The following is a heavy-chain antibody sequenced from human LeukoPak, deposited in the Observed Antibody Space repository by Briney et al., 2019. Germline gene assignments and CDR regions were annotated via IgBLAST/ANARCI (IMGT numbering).Heavy chain of an antibody. D-gene: IGHD2-21*02. V-gene: IGHV3-74*01. CDR3: ARDLRKVVTAGAFDI. J-gene: IGHJ3*02. CDR2: INSDGSST. Sequence: GGSLRLSCAASGFTFSSYWMHWVRQAPGKGLVWVSRINSDGSSTSYADSVKGRFTISRDNAKNTLYLQMNSLRAEDTAVYYCARDLRKVVTAGAFDIWGQGTMVTVSS. CDR1: GFTFSSYW.